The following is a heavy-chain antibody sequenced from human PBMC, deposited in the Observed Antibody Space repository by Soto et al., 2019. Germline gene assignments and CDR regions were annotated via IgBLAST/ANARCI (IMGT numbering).Heavy chain of an antibody. J-gene: IGHJ4*02. Sequence: GGSLRLSCAASGFTFSSYSMNWVRQAPGKGLEWVSYISSSSSTIYYADSVKGRFTISRDNAKNSLYLQMNSLRDEDTAVYYCAREAQARTYYDFWSGYQNSDYWGQGTLVTVSS. V-gene: IGHV3-48*02. CDR2: ISSSSSTI. D-gene: IGHD3-3*01. CDR3: AREAQARTYYDFWSGYQNSDY. CDR1: GFTFSSYS.